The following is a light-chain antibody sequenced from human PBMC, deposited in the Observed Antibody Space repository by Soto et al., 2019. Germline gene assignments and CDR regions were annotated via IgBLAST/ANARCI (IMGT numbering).Light chain of an antibody. V-gene: IGLV2-14*01. CDR3: SSLTGSNTVV. CDR2: DVR. J-gene: IGLJ3*02. Sequence: QSALTQPASVSGYPGQSITISCTGTSSDAGGYNYVSWYQQHPGKAPKLLIYDVRYRPSGVSNRFSGSESGNTASLTISGLQAEDEAEYYCSSLTGSNTVVFAGGTKLTVL. CDR1: SSDAGGYNY.